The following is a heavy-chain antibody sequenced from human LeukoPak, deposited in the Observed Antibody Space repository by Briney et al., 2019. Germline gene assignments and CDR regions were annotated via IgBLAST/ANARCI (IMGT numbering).Heavy chain of an antibody. V-gene: IGHV3-11*01. CDR2: ISSSGSTI. Sequence: GGSLRLSCAASGFTFSDYYMSWIRQAPGKGLEWVSYISSSGSTIYYADSVKGRFTISRDNAKNSLYLQMNSLRAEDTAVYYCAITRWELRAGWNDAFDIWGQGTMVTVSS. D-gene: IGHD1-26*01. CDR1: GFTFSDYY. CDR3: AITRWELRAGWNDAFDI. J-gene: IGHJ3*02.